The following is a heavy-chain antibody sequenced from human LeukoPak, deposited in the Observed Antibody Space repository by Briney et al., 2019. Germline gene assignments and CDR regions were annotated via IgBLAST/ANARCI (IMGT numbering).Heavy chain of an antibody. J-gene: IGHJ4*02. Sequence: GGSLRLSCAASGFTVSSNYMSWVRQAPGKGLEWVSVIYSGGSTYYADSVKGRFTISRDNSKNTLYLQMNSLRAEDTAVYYCARASSYYYDSSGYWDYWGQGTLVTVSS. CDR2: IYSGGST. CDR1: GFTVSSNY. D-gene: IGHD3-22*01. V-gene: IGHV3-66*01. CDR3: ARASSYYYDSSGYWDY.